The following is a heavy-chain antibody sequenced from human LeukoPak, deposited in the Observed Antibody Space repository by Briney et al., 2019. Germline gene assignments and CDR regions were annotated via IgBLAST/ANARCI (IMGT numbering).Heavy chain of an antibody. J-gene: IGHJ4*02. CDR3: ARVYDSSGYYQYYFDY. V-gene: IGHV4-4*07. D-gene: IGHD3-22*01. CDR2: IYTSGST. Sequence: PSETLSLTCTVSGGSISSYYWSWIRQPAGKGLEWIGRIYTSGSTNYNPSLKSRVTMSVDTSKNQFSQKLSSVTAADTAVYYCARVYDSSGYYQYYFDYWGQGTLVTVSS. CDR1: GGSISSYY.